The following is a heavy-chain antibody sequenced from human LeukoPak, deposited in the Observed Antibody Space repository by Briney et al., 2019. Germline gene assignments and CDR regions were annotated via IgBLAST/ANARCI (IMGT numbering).Heavy chain of an antibody. J-gene: IGHJ4*02. CDR2: INPNSGGT. CDR3: ARGSLYSSGWYFDY. CDR1: EYTFTGYY. D-gene: IGHD6-19*01. Sequence: ASVKVSCKASEYTFTGYYMHWVRQAPGQGREWMGWINPNSGGTHYAPKFQGRVTMTRDTSISTAYMELSRLRSDDTAVYYCARGSLYSSGWYFDYWGQGTLVTVSS. V-gene: IGHV1-2*02.